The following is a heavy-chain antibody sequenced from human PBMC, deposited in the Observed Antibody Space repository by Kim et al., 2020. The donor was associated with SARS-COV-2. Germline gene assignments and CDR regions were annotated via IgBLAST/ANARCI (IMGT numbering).Heavy chain of an antibody. V-gene: IGHV7-4-1*02. J-gene: IGHJ4*02. CDR1: GYTFTTYA. D-gene: IGHD3-10*01. CDR2: INTNTGNP. Sequence: ASVKVSCKASGYTFTTYAMCWLRQAPGQGLEWMGWINTNTGNPTYVQGLAGRFIFSVDTSVSTAYLEISSLNVEDTAVYYCERDVHVSGSYPLKYWGQGTLVSVSS. CDR3: ERDVHVSGSYPLKY.